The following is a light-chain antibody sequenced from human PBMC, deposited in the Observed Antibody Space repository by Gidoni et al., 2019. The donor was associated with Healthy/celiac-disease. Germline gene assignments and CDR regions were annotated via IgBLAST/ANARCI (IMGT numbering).Light chain of an antibody. Sequence: QSSLTQPPSVSGSPGPSITIPCTGTSSYVAGYNYVSWYQQHPGKAPKLMIDEVSNRPSGVSNRFSGSKAGNTASLTISGLQAEDEADYYCSSYTSSSPCVFGTGTKVTVL. J-gene: IGLJ1*01. CDR2: EVS. V-gene: IGLV2-14*01. CDR1: SSYVAGYNY. CDR3: SSYTSSSPCV.